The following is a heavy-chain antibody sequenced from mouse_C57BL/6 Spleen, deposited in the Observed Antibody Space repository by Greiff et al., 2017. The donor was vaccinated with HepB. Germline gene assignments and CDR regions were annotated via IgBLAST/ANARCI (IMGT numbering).Heavy chain of an antibody. CDR3: AISPITDYYFDY. CDR1: GYTFTSYW. J-gene: IGHJ2*01. V-gene: IGHV1-74*01. Sequence: VKLQQPGAELVKPGASVKVSCKASGYTFTSYWMHWVKQRPGQGLEWIGRIHPSDSDTNYNQKFKGKATLTVDKSSSTAYMQLISLTSEDSAVYYCAISPITDYYFDYWGQGTTLTVSS. D-gene: IGHD1-2*01. CDR2: IHPSDSDT.